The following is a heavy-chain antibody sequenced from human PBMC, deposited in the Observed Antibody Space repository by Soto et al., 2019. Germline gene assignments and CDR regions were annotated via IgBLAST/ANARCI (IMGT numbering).Heavy chain of an antibody. D-gene: IGHD3-10*01. Sequence: ASVKVSCKASGYTFTSNYMQWVRQDPGQGLEWMGIINPSGGSTSYAQKFQGRVTMTRDTSKSQFSLKLTSVTATDTAVYYCVRQGFGALHGLVDVWGQGTTVTVSS. V-gene: IGHV1-46*01. CDR1: GYTFTSNY. J-gene: IGHJ6*02. CDR2: INPSGGST. CDR3: VRQGFGALHGLVDV.